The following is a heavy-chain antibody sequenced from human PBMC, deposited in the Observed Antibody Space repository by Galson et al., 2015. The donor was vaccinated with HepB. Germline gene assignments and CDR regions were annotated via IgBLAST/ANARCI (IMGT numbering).Heavy chain of an antibody. J-gene: IGHJ6*03. Sequence: SVKVSCKASGGTFSSYAISWVRQAPGQGLEWMGRIIPILGIANYAQKFQGRVTITADKSTSTAYMELSSLRSEDTAVYYCARDAMTTVTNYYYYYYMDVWGKGTTVTVSS. V-gene: IGHV1-69*04. CDR3: ARDAMTTVTNYYYYYYMDV. CDR2: IIPILGIA. D-gene: IGHD4-11*01. CDR1: GGTFSSYA.